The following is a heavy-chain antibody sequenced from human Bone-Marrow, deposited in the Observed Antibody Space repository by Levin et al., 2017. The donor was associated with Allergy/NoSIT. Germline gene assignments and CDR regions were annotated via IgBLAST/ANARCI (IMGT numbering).Heavy chain of an antibody. CDR3: ARDSGYRDFDY. V-gene: IGHV3-11*01. CDR1: GFIFSDYY. D-gene: IGHD3-16*02. Sequence: GESLKISCAASGFIFSDYYMSWIRQAPGKGLEWIAYISVGGNTIFYADSVKDRFTISRDDAKNSLFLLLSGLRADDTAVYFCARDSGYRDFDYWGQGSLVTVSS. CDR2: ISVGGNTI. J-gene: IGHJ4*02.